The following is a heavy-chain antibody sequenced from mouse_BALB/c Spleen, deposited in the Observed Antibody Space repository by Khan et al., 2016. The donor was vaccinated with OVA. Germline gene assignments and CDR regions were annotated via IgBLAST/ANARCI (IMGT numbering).Heavy chain of an antibody. V-gene: IGHV9-3-1*01. CDR1: GYTFTNYG. D-gene: IGHD1-3*01. CDR3: AGASNDKCDAIDY. J-gene: IGHJ4*01. Sequence: QIQLVQSGPELKKPGETVKISCKASGYTFTNYGMNWVKQAPGKGLKWMGWINPYTGEPTYADDFKGRFAFSLETSASTAYLQLNNLTSEDTATFFCAGASNDKCDAIDYWGQGTTVTVSS. CDR2: INPYTGEP.